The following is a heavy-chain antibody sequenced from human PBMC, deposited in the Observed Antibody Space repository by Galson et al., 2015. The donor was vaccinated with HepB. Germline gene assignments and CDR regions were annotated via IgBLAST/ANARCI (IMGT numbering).Heavy chain of an antibody. J-gene: IGHJ4*02. Sequence: SLRLSCAASGFTFSSYAMSWVRQAPGKGLEWVSAISGSGGSTYYGDSEKGRFTISRDNFKNTLYLQMNSLRAEDTAVYYCAKLTCSGGSCPHDYWGQGTLVTVSS. D-gene: IGHD2-15*01. V-gene: IGHV3-23*01. CDR2: ISGSGGST. CDR3: AKLTCSGGSCPHDY. CDR1: GFTFSSYA.